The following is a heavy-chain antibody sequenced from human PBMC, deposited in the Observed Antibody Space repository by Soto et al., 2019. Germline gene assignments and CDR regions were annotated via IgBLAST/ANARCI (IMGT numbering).Heavy chain of an antibody. CDR1: GFTFSSFA. V-gene: IGHV3-30-3*01. CDR3: AIPTSSPYLAY. CDR2: VSYDGNNK. Sequence: QVRLVESGGGVVQPGRSLRLSCAASGFTFSSFALHWVRQAPGKGLDWVALVSYDGNNKFYAASVKGRFTISRDHSKKTLHLQMNGLRPEDPAVYYCAIPTSSPYLAYWGQGTLVTVSS. J-gene: IGHJ4*02. D-gene: IGHD2-2*01.